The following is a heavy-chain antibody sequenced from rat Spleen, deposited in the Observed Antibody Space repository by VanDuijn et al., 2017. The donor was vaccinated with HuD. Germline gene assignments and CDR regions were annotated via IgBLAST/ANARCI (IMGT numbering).Heavy chain of an antibody. CDR2: IDSGGVNT. J-gene: IGHJ2*01. V-gene: IGHV5S13*01. Sequence: EVELVESDGGLVQPGRSLKLSCAASGFSFDDYGMAWVRQAPTRGLEWVASIDSGGVNTYFRDSVKGRFTISRDNAKSTLYLQMDSLRSEDTATYYCARHRGYGYNYRNYFDYWGQGVMVTVSS. CDR3: ARHRGYGYNYRNYFDY. CDR1: GFSFDDYG. D-gene: IGHD1-9*01.